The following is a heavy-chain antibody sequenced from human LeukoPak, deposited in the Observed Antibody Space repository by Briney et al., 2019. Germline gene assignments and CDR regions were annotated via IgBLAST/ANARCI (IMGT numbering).Heavy chain of an antibody. Sequence: GGSLRLSCSTSGFRFSTYAMYWVRQAPGKGLEYVPGIGTTGGSTDYADSVKGRFTISRDNSKNTLYLQMSTLRAEDTAVYYCVKGQYHYGSGSYHDYWGQGTLVTVSS. CDR3: VKGQYHYGSGSYHDY. V-gene: IGHV3-64D*08. J-gene: IGHJ4*02. D-gene: IGHD3-10*01. CDR1: GFRFSTYA. CDR2: IGTTGGST.